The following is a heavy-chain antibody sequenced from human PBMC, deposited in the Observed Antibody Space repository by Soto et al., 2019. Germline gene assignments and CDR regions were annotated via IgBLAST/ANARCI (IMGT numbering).Heavy chain of an antibody. D-gene: IGHD1-1*01. CDR1: GYSFTYYG. CDR3: ARDFTGTPQPDP. Sequence: QVQLVQSGAEVKKPGASVKVSCKTSGYSFTYYGITWVRQAPGQGLEWMGWISDYNADTLYAEKFQGRLTLTTDTSASTADMELRSLTSDDTAVYYCARDFTGTPQPDPWGQGTLVTVSS. V-gene: IGHV1-18*01. CDR2: ISDYNADT. J-gene: IGHJ5*02.